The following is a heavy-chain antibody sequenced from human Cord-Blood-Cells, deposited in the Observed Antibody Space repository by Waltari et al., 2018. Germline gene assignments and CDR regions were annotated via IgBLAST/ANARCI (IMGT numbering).Heavy chain of an antibody. D-gene: IGHD3-16*01. CDR3: ARQEGEDAFDI. CDR1: GYSVTSYW. J-gene: IGHJ3*02. V-gene: IGHV5-51*01. CDR2: IYPGDPDT. Sequence: EVQLVQSGAEVKKPGASLKTSCKVFGYSVTSYWIGWVRQMPGKGLEWLGIIYPGDPDTRYSPSFQGQVTISANKSISTAYLQWSSLKASDTAMYYCARQEGEDAFDIWGQGTMVTVSS.